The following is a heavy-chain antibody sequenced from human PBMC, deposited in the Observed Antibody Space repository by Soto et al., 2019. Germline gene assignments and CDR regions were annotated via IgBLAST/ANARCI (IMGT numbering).Heavy chain of an antibody. CDR2: INPSGDST. CDR3: ARDDFVLEPSGVNCDDMDI. CDR1: GYTFTRYY. D-gene: IGHD2-2*01. J-gene: IGHJ6*02. V-gene: IGHV1-46*01. Sequence: SVKGSCKASGYTFTRYYIHWVRQAPGQGLEWMGIINPSGDSTSYAQKFQGRFTMTRYTSTSTVYMELSSLRSEYTALYHCARDDFVLEPSGVNCDDMDIWGRGCKVRVS.